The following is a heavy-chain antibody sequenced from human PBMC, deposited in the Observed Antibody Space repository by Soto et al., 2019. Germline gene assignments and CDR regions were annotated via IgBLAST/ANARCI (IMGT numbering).Heavy chain of an antibody. V-gene: IGHV3-7*04. CDR2: IMQDGSVK. J-gene: IGHJ3*01. CDR1: GFIFSSYW. Sequence: PGGSLRLSCAASGFIFSSYWMTWVRQTPGKGLEWVANIMQDGSVKFYGDSVKGRFTISRDNAKNSLYLQLNSLRAEDTALYYCTGGRASDFWGNGTMVTVSS. CDR3: TGGRASDF.